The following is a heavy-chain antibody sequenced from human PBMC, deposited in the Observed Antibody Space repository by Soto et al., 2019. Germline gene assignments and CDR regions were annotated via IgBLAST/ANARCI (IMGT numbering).Heavy chain of an antibody. CDR1: GFTFSTYD. V-gene: IGHV3-13*05. CDR2: IGSAHDP. Sequence: GGSLRLSCATSGFTFSTYDMHWVRQVPGKGLEWVSAIGSAHDPYYLGSVKGRFSISRENAKNSLYLQMNSLTTGDTAVYYCARAYLGRLPRRADYYYALDVWGQGTTVTVSS. J-gene: IGHJ6*02. CDR3: ARAYLGRLPRRADYYYALDV. D-gene: IGHD1-26*01.